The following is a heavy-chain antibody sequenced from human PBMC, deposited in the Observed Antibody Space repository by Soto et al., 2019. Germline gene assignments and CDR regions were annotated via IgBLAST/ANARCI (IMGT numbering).Heavy chain of an antibody. Sequence: QVQLVESGGGVVQPGRSLRLSCAASGFTFSSYGMHWVGQAPGKGLEWVAVISYDGSNKYYADSVKGRFTISRDNSKNTLYLQMNSLRAEDTAVYYCAKESYSSGWYSDYWGQGTLVTVSS. V-gene: IGHV3-30*18. CDR2: ISYDGSNK. D-gene: IGHD6-19*01. CDR1: GFTFSSYG. J-gene: IGHJ4*02. CDR3: AKESYSSGWYSDY.